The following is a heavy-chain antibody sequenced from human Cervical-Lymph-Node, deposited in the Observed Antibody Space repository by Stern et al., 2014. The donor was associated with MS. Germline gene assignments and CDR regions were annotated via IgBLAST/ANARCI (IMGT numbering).Heavy chain of an antibody. CDR3: ASLRSYGYSREALDI. D-gene: IGHD5-18*01. CDR2: IFPGDSDP. V-gene: IGHV5-51*03. J-gene: IGHJ3*02. Sequence: EVQLVESGAQVKKPGESLKISCKGSGYNFNSYWIAWVRQIPGKGLEWMGVIFPGDSDPRYSPSFQGQVTFAADKSISTAYVQWSSLKASDTAMYYCASLRSYGYSREALDIWGPGTMVIVSS. CDR1: GYNFNSYW.